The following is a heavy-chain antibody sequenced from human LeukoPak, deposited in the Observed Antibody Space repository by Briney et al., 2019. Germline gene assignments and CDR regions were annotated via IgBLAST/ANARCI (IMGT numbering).Heavy chain of an antibody. Sequence: GASVKVSCKASGGTFSSYAISWVRQAPGQGLERMGRIIPILGIANYAQKFQGRVTITADKSTSTAYMELSSLRSEDTAVYYCARVAAMVPSPIDYWGQGTLVTVSS. J-gene: IGHJ4*02. CDR3: ARVAAMVPSPIDY. V-gene: IGHV1-69*04. CDR1: GGTFSSYA. D-gene: IGHD5-18*01. CDR2: IIPILGIA.